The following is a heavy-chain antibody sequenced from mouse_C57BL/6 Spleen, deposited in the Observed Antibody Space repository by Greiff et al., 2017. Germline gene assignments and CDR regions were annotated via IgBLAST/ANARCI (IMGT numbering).Heavy chain of an antibody. D-gene: IGHD3-3*01. Sequence: VQLKQSGAELVRPGASVKLSCTASGFNIKDDYMHWVKQMPEQGLEWIGWIDPENGDTEYASKFQGKATITADTSSNTAYLQLSSLTSEDTAVYYCTTGGLSSYLDYWGQGTTLTVSS. V-gene: IGHV14-4*01. CDR3: TTGGLSSYLDY. CDR2: IDPENGDT. J-gene: IGHJ2*01. CDR1: GFNIKDDY.